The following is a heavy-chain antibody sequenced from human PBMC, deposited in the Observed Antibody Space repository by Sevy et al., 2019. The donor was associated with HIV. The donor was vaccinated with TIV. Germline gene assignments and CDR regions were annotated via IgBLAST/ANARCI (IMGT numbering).Heavy chain of an antibody. CDR2: ISAYNGNT. D-gene: IGHD5-12*01. CDR1: GYTFTSYG. J-gene: IGHJ5*02. V-gene: IGHV1-18*01. Sequence: ASVKVSCKASGYTFTSYGISWVRQAPGQGLEWMGWISAYNGNTNYAQKLQGRVTMTTDTSTSTAYMELRSLRSDDTAVYYCARDFVGIVATTKELTVPNWFDPWGQGTLVTVSS. CDR3: ARDFVGIVATTKELTVPNWFDP.